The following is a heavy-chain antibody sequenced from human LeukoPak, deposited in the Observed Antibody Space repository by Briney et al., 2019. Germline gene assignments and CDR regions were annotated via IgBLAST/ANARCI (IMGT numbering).Heavy chain of an antibody. V-gene: IGHV3-33*01. CDR3: VRGSGGNGYGYWGDN. D-gene: IGHD5-12*01. J-gene: IGHJ4*02. CDR1: GFSFSNYG. CDR2: IWYDGNEK. Sequence: GRSLRLSCAASGFSFSNYGMHWVRKAPGKGLEWVAVIWYDGNEKHYVDSVEGRFTISRDNFKNTLYLQMNSLRADDSAVYYCVRGSGGNGYGYWGDNWGQGTLVTVSS.